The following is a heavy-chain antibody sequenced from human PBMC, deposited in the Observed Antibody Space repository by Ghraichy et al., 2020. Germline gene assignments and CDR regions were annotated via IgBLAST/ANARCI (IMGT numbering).Heavy chain of an antibody. Sequence: LSLTCAASGFAFTTYSMHWVRQAPGKGLEWLAIISYDASYKYYADSVKGRFTISRDNSKNTLFLQMNSLRAADTAVYYCARAPGYCTNGVCYTEAFDIWGQGTMVTVSS. CDR3: ARAPGYCTNGVCYTEAFDI. D-gene: IGHD2-8*01. J-gene: IGHJ3*02. CDR1: GFAFTTYS. CDR2: ISYDASYK. V-gene: IGHV3-30-3*01.